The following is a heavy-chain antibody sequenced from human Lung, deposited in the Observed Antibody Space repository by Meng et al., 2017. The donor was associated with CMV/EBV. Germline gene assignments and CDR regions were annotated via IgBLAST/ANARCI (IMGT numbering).Heavy chain of an antibody. CDR3: VRGTLRFLEWFEGGWFDP. D-gene: IGHD3-3*01. CDR2: INPADSNT. V-gene: IGHV5-51*01. J-gene: IGHJ5*02. Sequence: GESLKISCKTSGYAFTTYWVGWVRQKPGKGLEWMGIINPADSNTRYSPSFQGQVTISADKSTSTAYLQWSSLRASDTAMYYCVRGTLRFLEWFEGGWFDPWGQGXPVTVSS. CDR1: GYAFTTYW.